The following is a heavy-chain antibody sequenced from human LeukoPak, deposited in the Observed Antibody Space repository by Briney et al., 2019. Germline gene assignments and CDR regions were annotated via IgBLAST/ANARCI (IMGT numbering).Heavy chain of an antibody. J-gene: IGHJ5*02. D-gene: IGHD3-3*01. CDR2: VCSTGST. CDR3: ARAQLTRGVEYFDP. V-gene: IGHV4-39*01. Sequence: PSETLSLTCTVSGDSINRIFYQWGWIRQPPGKGWEWIGFVCSTGSTNYTPSLKSRVTISVDTSNNPFSLKLTSVTAADTAVYYCARAQLTRGVEYFDPWGQGTLVTVSS. CDR1: GDSINRIFYQ.